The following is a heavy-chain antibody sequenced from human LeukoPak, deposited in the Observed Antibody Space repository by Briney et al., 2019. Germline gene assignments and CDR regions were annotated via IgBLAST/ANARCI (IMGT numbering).Heavy chain of an antibody. Sequence: SETLSLTCTVSGGSISGDSDYWGWIRQPPVKGLEWIGSIYYSVSTYYNPSLRSRVTISVDTSKSQISLKLRSVTAADTAMYYCARLWSGYRPPDFWGQGTLVTVSS. CDR1: GGSISGDSDY. CDR2: IYYSVST. D-gene: IGHD3-3*01. J-gene: IGHJ4*02. V-gene: IGHV4-39*01. CDR3: ARLWSGYRPPDF.